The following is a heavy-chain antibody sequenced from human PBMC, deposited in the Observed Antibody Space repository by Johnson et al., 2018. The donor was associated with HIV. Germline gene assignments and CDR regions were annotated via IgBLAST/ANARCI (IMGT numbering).Heavy chain of an antibody. J-gene: IGHJ3*02. Sequence: VQLVESGGGLVKPGGSLRLSCAASGFTFSHAWMSWVRQAPGKGLQWVGRIKSKTAGGTRDYAAPVKGRFTISRDDSKNTLNLQMNSLKTEDTAVYYCASSNYYDQDAFDIWGQGTMVTVSS. CDR1: GFTFSHAW. CDR3: ASSNYYDQDAFDI. CDR2: IKSKTAGGTR. D-gene: IGHD3-16*01. V-gene: IGHV3-15*05.